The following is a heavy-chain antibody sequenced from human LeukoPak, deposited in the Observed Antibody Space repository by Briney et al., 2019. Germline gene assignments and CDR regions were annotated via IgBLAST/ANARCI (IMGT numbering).Heavy chain of an antibody. V-gene: IGHV3-7*03. CDR2: IKPDGSEK. Sequence: GGSLRLSCAASGFTFSTKWMTWVRQAPGKGLEWVANIKPDGSEKFYVDSVKGRFTISRDNAKNSLYLQMNSLRAEDTAVYYCARAGRRWLQFGGLDYWGQGTLVTVSS. CDR1: GFTFSTKW. CDR3: ARAGRRWLQFGGLDY. J-gene: IGHJ4*02. D-gene: IGHD5-24*01.